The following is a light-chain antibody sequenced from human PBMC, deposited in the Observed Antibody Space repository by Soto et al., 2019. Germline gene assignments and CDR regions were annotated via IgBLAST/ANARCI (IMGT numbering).Light chain of an antibody. CDR2: EVS. V-gene: IGLV2-14*01. CDR1: SSDVGGYNY. Sequence: QSALTQPASVSGSPGQSITISCTGTSSDVGGYNYVSWYQQHPGKAPKLMIYEVSNRPSGVSNRFSGSKSGNTASLTISGLQAEDEDDYYCSSSTRSSTPVVFGAGTKVTVL. J-gene: IGLJ1*01. CDR3: SSSTRSSTPVV.